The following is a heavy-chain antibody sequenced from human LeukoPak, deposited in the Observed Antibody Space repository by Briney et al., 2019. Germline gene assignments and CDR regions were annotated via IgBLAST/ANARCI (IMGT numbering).Heavy chain of an antibody. V-gene: IGHV3-48*02. CDR3: ARDIGWEFQGENY. CDR2: IRSSSSTI. D-gene: IGHD1-26*01. Sequence: PGGSLRLSCAASGFTFSGYIMNWVRQAPGKGLEWVAYIRSSSSTIYYADSVKGRFTISRDNAKNSLYLQMNSLRDEDAAVYYCARDIGWEFQGENYWGQGTLVTVSS. J-gene: IGHJ4*02. CDR1: GFTFSGYI.